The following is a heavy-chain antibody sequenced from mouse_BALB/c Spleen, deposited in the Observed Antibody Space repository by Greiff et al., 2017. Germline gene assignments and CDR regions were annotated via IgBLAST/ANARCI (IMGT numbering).Heavy chain of an antibody. CDR2: ISYDGSN. V-gene: IGHV3-6*02. Sequence: EVQLQESGPGLVKPSQSLSLTCSVTGYSITSGYYWNWIRQFPGNKLEWMGYISYDGSNNYNPSLKNRISITRDTSKNQFFLKLNSVTTEDTATYYCARVPDGYYPYWYFDVWGAGTTVTVSS. J-gene: IGHJ1*01. CDR1: GYSITSGYY. CDR3: ARVPDGYYPYWYFDV. D-gene: IGHD2-3*01.